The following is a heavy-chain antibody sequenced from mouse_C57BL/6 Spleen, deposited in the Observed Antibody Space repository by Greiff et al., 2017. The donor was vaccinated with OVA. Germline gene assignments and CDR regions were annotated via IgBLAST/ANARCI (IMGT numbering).Heavy chain of an antibody. V-gene: IGHV5-17*01. Sequence: EVKLVESGGGLVKPGGSLKLSCAASGFTFSDYGMHWVRQAPEKGLEWVAYISSGSSTIYYADTVKGRFTISRDNAKNTLFLQMTSLRSEDTAMYYCARADYGSSFFFDYWGQGTTLTVSS. J-gene: IGHJ2*01. CDR3: ARADYGSSFFFDY. CDR1: GFTFSDYG. D-gene: IGHD1-1*01. CDR2: ISSGSSTI.